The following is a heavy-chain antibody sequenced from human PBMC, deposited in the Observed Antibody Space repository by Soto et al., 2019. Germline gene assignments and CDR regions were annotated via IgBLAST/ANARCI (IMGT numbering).Heavy chain of an antibody. J-gene: IGHJ4*01. CDR3: ARENSGSYHRHFDY. V-gene: IGHV1-18*01. D-gene: IGHD1-26*01. Sequence: ASVKVSCKASGYTLPNFGLSWVRQAPGQGLEWMGCISAYNANTNYAQKFQGRVTMTTDTSTSTAFMELRGLRSDDTAVYYCARENSGSYHRHFDYWGQGTLVTVFS. CDR2: ISAYNANT. CDR1: GYTLPNFG.